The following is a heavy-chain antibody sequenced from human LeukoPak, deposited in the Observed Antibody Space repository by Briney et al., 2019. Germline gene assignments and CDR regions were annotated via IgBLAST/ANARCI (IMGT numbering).Heavy chain of an antibody. CDR1: GYTFTGYY. V-gene: IGHV1-2*02. J-gene: IGHJ4*02. CDR3: ARASTRIVATIAYY. Sequence: ASVKVSCKASGYTFTGYYMHWVRQAPGQGLEWMGWINPNSGGTNYAQKFQGRVTMTRDTSISTAYMELSRLRSDDTAVYYCARASTRIVATIAYYWGQGILVTVSS. D-gene: IGHD5-12*01. CDR2: INPNSGGT.